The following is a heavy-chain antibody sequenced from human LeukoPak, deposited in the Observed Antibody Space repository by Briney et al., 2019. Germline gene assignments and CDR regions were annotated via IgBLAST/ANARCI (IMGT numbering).Heavy chain of an antibody. J-gene: IGHJ4*02. CDR3: VRDYYTSGDY. Sequence: GSLRLSCAASGFRFSSYWMLWVRQAPGKGLVWVARTNWDGSSTAYADSVKGRFTVSRDNAKNPLYLQINSLRAEDTAVYYCVRDYYTSGDYWGQGTLVTVSS. V-gene: IGHV3-74*01. D-gene: IGHD3-10*01. CDR2: TNWDGSST. CDR1: GFRFSSYW.